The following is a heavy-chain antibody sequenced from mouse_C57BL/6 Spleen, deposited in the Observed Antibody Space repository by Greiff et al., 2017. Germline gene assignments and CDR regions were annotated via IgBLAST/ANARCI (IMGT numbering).Heavy chain of an antibody. CDR2: IHPNSGST. J-gene: IGHJ4*01. CDR3: ARAHIYYYGSSYAMDY. V-gene: IGHV1-64*01. D-gene: IGHD1-1*01. CDR1: GYTFTSYW. Sequence: VQLQQPGAELVKPGASVKLSCKASGYTFTSYWMHWVKQRPGQGLEWIGMIHPNSGSTNYNEKFKSKATLTVDKSSSTAYMQLSSLTSEDSAVYYCARAHIYYYGSSYAMDYWGQGTSVTVSS.